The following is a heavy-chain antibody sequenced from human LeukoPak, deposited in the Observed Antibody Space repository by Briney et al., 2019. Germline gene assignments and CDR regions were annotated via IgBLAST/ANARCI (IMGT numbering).Heavy chain of an antibody. Sequence: SETLSLTCAVYGGSFSDYYWSWIRQPAGKGLEWIGRISSSGSTNYNPSLKSRVTISVDTSKNQFSLKLSSVTAADTAVYYCARLSSSWSRRYFDYWGQGTLVTVSS. V-gene: IGHV4-59*10. CDR2: ISSSGST. D-gene: IGHD6-13*01. CDR3: ARLSSSWSRRYFDY. CDR1: GGSFSDYY. J-gene: IGHJ4*02.